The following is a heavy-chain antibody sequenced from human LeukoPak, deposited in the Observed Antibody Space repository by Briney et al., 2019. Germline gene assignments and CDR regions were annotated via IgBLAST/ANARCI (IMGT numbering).Heavy chain of an antibody. CDR3: VRDKYDSSNYAYFDS. D-gene: IGHD3-22*01. CDR2: ISAGGDFV. J-gene: IGHJ4*01. CDR1: GFPFSTHS. V-gene: IGHV3-21*01. Sequence: NPGGSLRLSCAASGFPFSTHSLNWVRQAPGKGLEWVSSISAGGDFVYYGDSVKGRFTMSRDNAKNSLHLQMDSLTAEDTAVYYCVRDKYDSSNYAYFDSWGHGTLVTVSS.